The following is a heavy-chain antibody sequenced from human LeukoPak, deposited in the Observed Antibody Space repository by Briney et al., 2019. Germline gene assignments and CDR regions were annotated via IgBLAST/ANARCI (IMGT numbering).Heavy chain of an antibody. J-gene: IGHJ4*02. V-gene: IGHV3-23*01. CDR3: AKERQTGDYFTSDF. CDR2: INGRGDST. CDR1: GFSFSTYT. Sequence: GGSLRLSCAASGFSFSTYTMNWVRQAPGKGLESVSAINGRGDSTFHADSVKGQFTISRDNSKSTVYLQMNSLRADDTAVYYCAKERQTGDYFTSDFWGQGTLVTVSS. D-gene: IGHD4-17*01.